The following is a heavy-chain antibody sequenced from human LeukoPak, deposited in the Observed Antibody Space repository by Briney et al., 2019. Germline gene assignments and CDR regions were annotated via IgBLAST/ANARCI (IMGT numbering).Heavy chain of an antibody. V-gene: IGHV4-4*07. Sequence: SETLSLTCTVSGGSISSFYWSWIRQPAGKGLEWIGRIYTSGSTNYNPSLKSRVTISVDTSKNQFSLKLSSVTAADTAVYYCARDNWNKGLAFDIWGQGTMVTVSS. CDR3: ARDNWNKGLAFDI. CDR2: IYTSGST. CDR1: GGSISSFY. D-gene: IGHD1/OR15-1a*01. J-gene: IGHJ3*02.